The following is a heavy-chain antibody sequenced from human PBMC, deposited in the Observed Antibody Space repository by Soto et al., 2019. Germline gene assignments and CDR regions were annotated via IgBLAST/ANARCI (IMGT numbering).Heavy chain of an antibody. J-gene: IGHJ4*02. CDR2: MSNSGAET. Sequence: EVQLLESGGGLIQPGGSLRLSCAASGFTFRTYAMGWVSQAPGKGLEWVSVMSNSGAETYYADSVKGRFTISRDNCQNTLYLQLSSLSAEDTAVHYCAKDAARTSGWYYFDFWGQETLVTFSS. CDR1: GFTFRTYA. D-gene: IGHD6-19*01. CDR3: AKDAARTSGWYYFDF. V-gene: IGHV3-23*01.